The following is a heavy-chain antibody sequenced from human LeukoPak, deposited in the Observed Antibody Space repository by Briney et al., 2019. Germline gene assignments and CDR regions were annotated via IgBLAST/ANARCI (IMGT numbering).Heavy chain of an antibody. CDR1: GGSISSSSYY. V-gene: IGHV4-39*07. CDR3: ARYYSSSYLDY. CDR2: IYYSGST. J-gene: IGHJ4*02. D-gene: IGHD6-6*01. Sequence: PSETLSLTCTVSGGSISSSSYYWGWIRQPPGKGLEWIGGIYYSGSTYYNPSLKSRVTISVDTSKNQFSLKLSSVTAADTAVYYCARYYSSSYLDYWGQGTLVTVSS.